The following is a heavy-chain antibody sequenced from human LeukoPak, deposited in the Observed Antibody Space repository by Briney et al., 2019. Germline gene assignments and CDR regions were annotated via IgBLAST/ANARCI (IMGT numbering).Heavy chain of an antibody. Sequence: PSETLSLTCTVSGGSISSYYWSWIRQPPGKGLEWIGYIYYSGSTNYNPSLKSRVTISVDTSKNQFSLKLSSVTAADTAVYYCASTYSSGWYWFQHWGQGTLVTVSS. CDR3: ASTYSSGWYWFQH. V-gene: IGHV4-59*12. D-gene: IGHD6-19*01. J-gene: IGHJ1*01. CDR2: IYYSGST. CDR1: GGSISSYY.